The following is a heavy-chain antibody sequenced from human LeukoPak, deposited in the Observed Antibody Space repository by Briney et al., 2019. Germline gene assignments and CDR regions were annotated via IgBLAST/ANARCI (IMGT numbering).Heavy chain of an antibody. Sequence: ETLSLTCTVSGYSISSGYYWGWIRQPPGKGLEWVSAISGSGGSTYYADSVKGRFTISRDNSKNTLYLQMNSLRAEDTAVYYCAKGGQLVGHYYYYMDVWGKGTTVTISS. J-gene: IGHJ6*03. CDR3: AKGGQLVGHYYYYMDV. CDR2: ISGSGGST. CDR1: GYSISSGYY. D-gene: IGHD6-13*01. V-gene: IGHV3-23*01.